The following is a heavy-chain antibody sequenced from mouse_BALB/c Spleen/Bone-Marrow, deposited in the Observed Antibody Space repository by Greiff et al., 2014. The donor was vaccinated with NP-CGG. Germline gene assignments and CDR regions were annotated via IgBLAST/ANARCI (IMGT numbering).Heavy chain of an antibody. CDR2: IHPSDSEA. CDR3: ARFGNYEGFAY. J-gene: IGHJ3*01. V-gene: IGHV1-74*01. D-gene: IGHD2-1*01. CDR1: GYSFTNYW. Sequence: QVQLQQSGAELVRPGASVKLSCKASGYSFTNYWMNWVKQRPGQGLEWIGMIHPSDSEARLNQKFKDKATLAVDKSSSTAYMQLSSPTSEDSAVHYCARFGNYEGFAYWGQGTLVTVSA.